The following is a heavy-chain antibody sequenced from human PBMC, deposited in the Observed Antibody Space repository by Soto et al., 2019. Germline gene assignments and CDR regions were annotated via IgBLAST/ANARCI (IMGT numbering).Heavy chain of an antibody. Sequence: GGSLRLSCAASGFTFSSYWMHWVRQAPGKGLVWVSRINNDGSSISYADSVKGRFTISRDNAKNTLYLQMNSLRVEDTAVYYCAKVGYYGSGSLGFDPWGQGTMVTVSS. V-gene: IGHV3-74*01. CDR2: INNDGSSI. CDR1: GFTFSSYW. CDR3: AKVGYYGSGSLGFDP. J-gene: IGHJ5*02. D-gene: IGHD3-10*01.